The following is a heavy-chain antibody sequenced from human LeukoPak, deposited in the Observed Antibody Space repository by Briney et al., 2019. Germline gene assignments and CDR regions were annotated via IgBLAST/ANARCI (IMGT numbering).Heavy chain of an antibody. CDR3: ARTGYGSGSDDFDF. J-gene: IGHJ4*02. CDR1: GYTFTRYG. D-gene: IGHD3-10*01. CDR2: ISPHNGYR. V-gene: IGHV1-18*01. Sequence: GASVKVSCKTSGYTFTRYGVSWVGQAPAQGGAWMGWISPHNGYRDYAQKFKDRVTMTTDTSTNTVYLELRSLRPDDTAMYYCARTGYGSGSDDFDFWGQGTLVTVSS.